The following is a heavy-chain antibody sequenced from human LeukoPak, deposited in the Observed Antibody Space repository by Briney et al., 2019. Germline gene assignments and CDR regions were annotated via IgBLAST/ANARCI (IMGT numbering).Heavy chain of an antibody. CDR3: AHRRHDILTGYLNYFDY. Sequence: SGPTLVKPTQTLTLTCTFSGFSLSTSGVGVGWIRQPPGKALEWLSLIYWNDDKRYSPSLKSRLTITKDTSKNQVVLTMTNMDPVDTATYYCAHRRHDILTGYLNYFDYWGQGTLVTVSS. CDR1: GFSLSTSGVG. J-gene: IGHJ4*02. D-gene: IGHD3-9*01. V-gene: IGHV2-5*01. CDR2: IYWNDDK.